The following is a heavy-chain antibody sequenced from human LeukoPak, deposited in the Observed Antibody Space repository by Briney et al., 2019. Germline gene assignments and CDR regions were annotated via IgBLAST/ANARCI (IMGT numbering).Heavy chain of an antibody. Sequence: PGGSLRLSCAASGFTFSNYWMSWVRQAPGKGLEWVANIKQDGSEKYYVDSVKGRFTISRDNAKNSLYLQMNSLRVEDTAVYYCVRDSGATFDYWGQGTLVTVSS. V-gene: IGHV3-7*01. D-gene: IGHD1-26*01. CDR3: VRDSGATFDY. CDR1: GFTFSNYW. J-gene: IGHJ4*02. CDR2: IKQDGSEK.